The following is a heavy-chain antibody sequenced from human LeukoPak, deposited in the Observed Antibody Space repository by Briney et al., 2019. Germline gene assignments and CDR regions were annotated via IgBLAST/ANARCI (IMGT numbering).Heavy chain of an antibody. CDR1: GFTFSSYA. CDR3: AKYRSGGGGYYSGIEH. V-gene: IGHV3-23*01. D-gene: IGHD2-15*01. Sequence: PGGSLRLSCAASGFTFSSYAMSWVRQAPGKGLEWVLRTSGSGDITYYADSVKGRFTISRTNSKNTLYLQMNSLRAEDTAVYYCAKYRSGGGGYYSGIEHWGQGTLVAVSS. J-gene: IGHJ4*01. CDR2: TSGSGDIT.